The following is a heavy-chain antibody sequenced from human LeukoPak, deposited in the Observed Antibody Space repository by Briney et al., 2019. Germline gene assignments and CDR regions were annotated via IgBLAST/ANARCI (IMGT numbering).Heavy chain of an antibody. D-gene: IGHD2-15*01. CDR2: ISSSSSSK. Sequence: GGSLRLSCAASGFTFSSYDMWWVRQAPGKGLEWVSYISSSSSSKYYADSVKGRFTISRDNAKNSLCLQMNSLSVEDTAVYHCGVSGGSSLGYWGQGTLVTVSS. CDR1: GFTFSSYD. CDR3: GVSGGSSLGY. J-gene: IGHJ4*02. V-gene: IGHV3-48*03.